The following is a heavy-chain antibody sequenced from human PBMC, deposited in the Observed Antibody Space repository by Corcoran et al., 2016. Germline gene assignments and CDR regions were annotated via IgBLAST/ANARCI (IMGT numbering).Heavy chain of an antibody. D-gene: IGHD3-10*01. Sequence: QLQLQESGPGLVKPSETLSLTCTVSGGSISSSSYYWGWIREPPGKGLEWIGSIYYSGSTYYNPSLKSRVTISVDTSKNQFSLKLSSVTAADTAVYYCARDQGSGSYRGDFDYWGQGTLVTVSS. V-gene: IGHV4-39*07. CDR3: ARDQGSGSYRGDFDY. CDR2: IYYSGST. J-gene: IGHJ4*02. CDR1: GGSISSSSYY.